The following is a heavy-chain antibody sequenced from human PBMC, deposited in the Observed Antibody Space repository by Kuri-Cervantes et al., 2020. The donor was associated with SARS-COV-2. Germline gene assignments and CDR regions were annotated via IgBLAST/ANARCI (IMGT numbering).Heavy chain of an antibody. CDR1: YASMTSFY. Sequence: SETLSLTCTVSYASMTSFYWSWIRQSPGRGLEWIGYIYYTGKSNYNPSLESRVSMSLAASESRFFLTLTSVTAADTAKYYCASGNDFSLDYWDQGILVTVSS. J-gene: IGHJ4*02. D-gene: IGHD4-11*01. CDR3: ASGNDFSLDY. CDR2: IYYTGKS. V-gene: IGHV4-59*01.